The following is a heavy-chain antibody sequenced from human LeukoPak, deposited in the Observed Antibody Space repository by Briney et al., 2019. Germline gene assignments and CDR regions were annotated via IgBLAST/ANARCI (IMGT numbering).Heavy chain of an antibody. V-gene: IGHV3-23*01. CDR1: GLTPITSA. CDR3: AKTQGYDEA. J-gene: IGHJ5*02. CDR2: IFGGDDKA. D-gene: IGHD2-15*01. Sequence: GGSLRLSCVHSGLTPITSAMSWVRQAPRKGLRWVSGIFGGDDKAVGVDAVKGRFTISRDNSKNTLYVQINTLRADDTAVYYCAKTQGYDEASGQGGLGTVSS.